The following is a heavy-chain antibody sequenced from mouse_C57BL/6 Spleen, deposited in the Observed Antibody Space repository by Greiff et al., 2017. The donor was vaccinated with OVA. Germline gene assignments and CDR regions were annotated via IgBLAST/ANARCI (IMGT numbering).Heavy chain of an antibody. V-gene: IGHV5-17*01. CDR2: ISSGSSTI. D-gene: IGHD1-1*01. J-gene: IGHJ4*01. CDR1: GFTFSDYG. Sequence: EVQRVESGGGLVKPGGSLKLSCAASGFTFSDYGMHWVRQAPEKGLEWVAYISSGSSTIYYADTVKGRFTISRDNAKNTLFLQMTSLRSEDTAMYYCARRDYGYYYAMDYWGQGTSVTVSS. CDR3: ARRDYGYYYAMDY.